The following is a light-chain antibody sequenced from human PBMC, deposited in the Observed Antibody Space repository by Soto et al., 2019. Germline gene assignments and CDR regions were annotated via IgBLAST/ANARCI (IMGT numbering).Light chain of an antibody. V-gene: IGKV1-27*01. Sequence: DIQMTQSPSSLSASVGDRVTITCRASRGITTDLAWYQQKPGKVPKLLIYGASTLHSGVPSRFSGSGSGTHFTLTISGLQPEDVATYYCQYSNRAPLTFGGGTRVEI. J-gene: IGKJ4*01. CDR2: GAS. CDR3: QYSNRAPLT. CDR1: RGITTD.